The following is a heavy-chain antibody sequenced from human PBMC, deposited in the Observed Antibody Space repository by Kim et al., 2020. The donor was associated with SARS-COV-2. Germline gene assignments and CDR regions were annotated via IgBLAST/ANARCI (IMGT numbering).Heavy chain of an antibody. V-gene: IGHV1-18*01. Sequence: TNYAETFQGRLTVTRDASTSTVHMELRSLRSDDTAVYFCARDSAILGALDIWGQGTMVTVSS. J-gene: IGHJ3*02. CDR2: T. D-gene: IGHD3-3*01. CDR3: ARDSAILGALDI.